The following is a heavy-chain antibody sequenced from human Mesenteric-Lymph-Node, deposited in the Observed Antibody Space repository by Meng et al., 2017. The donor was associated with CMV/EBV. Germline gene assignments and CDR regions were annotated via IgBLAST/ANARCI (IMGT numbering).Heavy chain of an antibody. V-gene: IGHV3-74*01. D-gene: IGHD5-12*01. J-gene: IGHJ4*02. CDR1: GFTFNNYW. CDR3: AREMRGYESNDY. Sequence: CEASGFTFNNYWMHWVRQAPGKGLVWVSRISSDGTTTIYADSVKGRFTISRDNAKNTLYLQMHSLRAEDTAVYYCAREMRGYESNDYWGQGTLVTVSS. CDR2: ISSDGTTT.